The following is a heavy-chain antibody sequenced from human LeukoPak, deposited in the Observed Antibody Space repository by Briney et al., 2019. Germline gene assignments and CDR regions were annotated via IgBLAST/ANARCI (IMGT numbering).Heavy chain of an antibody. V-gene: IGHV4-30-2*01. Sequence: SETLSLTCAVSGGSISSGGYSWSWIRQPPGKGLEWIGYIYHSGSTYYNPPLKSRVTISVDTSRNQFSLKLSSVTAADTAVYYCASLAVAGLSEGYWGQGTLVIVSS. J-gene: IGHJ4*02. CDR1: GGSISSGGYS. CDR2: IYHSGST. D-gene: IGHD6-19*01. CDR3: ASLAVAGLSEGY.